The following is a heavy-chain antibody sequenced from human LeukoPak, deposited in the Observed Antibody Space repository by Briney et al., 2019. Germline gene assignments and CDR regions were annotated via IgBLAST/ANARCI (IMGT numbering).Heavy chain of an antibody. CDR1: GFTFSTYE. Sequence: PGGSLRLSCAASGFTFSTYEMNWVRQAPGKGLEWVSYISSSGATIYYADSVKGRFTISRDNAKNSLYLQMNSLRAEDMALYYCAKGRGATGYYYMDVWGKGTTVTISS. J-gene: IGHJ6*03. V-gene: IGHV3-48*03. D-gene: IGHD1-26*01. CDR2: ISSSGATI. CDR3: AKGRGATGYYYMDV.